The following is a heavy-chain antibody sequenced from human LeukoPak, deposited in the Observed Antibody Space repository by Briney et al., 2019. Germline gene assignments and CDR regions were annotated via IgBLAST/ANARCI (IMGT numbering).Heavy chain of an antibody. CDR2: ISGYNGNR. J-gene: IGHJ5*02. V-gene: IGHV1-18*01. Sequence: ASVKVSCKASDYTFVSFGITWVRHAPGQGLEWMGWISGYNGNRKIAQKFQGRVTLTTDSSASIAYMELGNLKPDDTPAYFCARVPTVFRVDPEQYHLDLWGKGTLVSVSS. D-gene: IGHD3-3*01. CDR3: ARVPTVFRVDPEQYHLDL. CDR1: DYTFVSFG.